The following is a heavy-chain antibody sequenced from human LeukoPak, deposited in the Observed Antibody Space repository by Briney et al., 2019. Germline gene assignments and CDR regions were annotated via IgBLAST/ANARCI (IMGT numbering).Heavy chain of an antibody. CDR1: GFTFDDYA. J-gene: IGHJ4*02. Sequence: GRSLRLSCAASGFTFDDYAMHWVRQAPGKGLEWVSGISWNSGSIGYADSVKGRFTISRDNAKNSQYLQMNSLRAEDTALYYCAKDKIAAAAHFFDYWGQGTLVTVSS. CDR3: AKDKIAAAAHFFDY. D-gene: IGHD6-13*01. V-gene: IGHV3-9*01. CDR2: ISWNSGSI.